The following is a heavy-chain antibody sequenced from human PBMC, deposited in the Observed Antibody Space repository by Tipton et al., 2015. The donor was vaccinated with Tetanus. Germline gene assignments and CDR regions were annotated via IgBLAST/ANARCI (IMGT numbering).Heavy chain of an antibody. V-gene: IGHV4-39*02. D-gene: IGHD5-12*01. CDR2: IYFEGST. CDR1: GGSISDKKYY. CDR3: VRGRGLGAYSFGFEH. Sequence: TLSLTCTVSGGSISDKKYYWGWIRQPPGKGLEWIASIYFEGSTYYSPPLKSRVTIAVDTSQNLFSLRLTSVTAADTAVYYCVRGRGLGAYSFGFEHWGQGALVTVSS. J-gene: IGHJ4*02.